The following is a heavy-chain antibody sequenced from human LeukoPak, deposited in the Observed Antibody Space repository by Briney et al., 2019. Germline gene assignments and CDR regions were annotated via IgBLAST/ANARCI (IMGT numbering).Heavy chain of an antibody. D-gene: IGHD3-16*02. CDR2: IIPIFGTA. J-gene: IGHJ4*02. Sequence: SVKVSCKASGGTFSSYAISWVRQAPGQGLEWMGGIIPIFGTANYAQEFQGRVTITADESTSTAYMELSSLRSEDTAVYYCARGAQHDYVWGSYRSFDYWGQGTLVTVSS. CDR1: GGTFSSYA. V-gene: IGHV1-69*13. CDR3: ARGAQHDYVWGSYRSFDY.